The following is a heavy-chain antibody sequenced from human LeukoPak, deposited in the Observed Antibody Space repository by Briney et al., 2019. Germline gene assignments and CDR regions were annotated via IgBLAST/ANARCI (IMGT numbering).Heavy chain of an antibody. Sequence: ASVKVSCKTSGYTFTSYGVSWVRQAPGQGLEWMGWISGYNGNTNYAQKLQGRVTMTTDTSTSTAYMELRSLRSDDTAVYYCARDDYSNPLDYWGQGTLVTVSS. CDR1: GYTFTSYG. J-gene: IGHJ4*02. CDR3: ARDDYSNPLDY. V-gene: IGHV1-18*01. D-gene: IGHD4-11*01. CDR2: ISGYNGNT.